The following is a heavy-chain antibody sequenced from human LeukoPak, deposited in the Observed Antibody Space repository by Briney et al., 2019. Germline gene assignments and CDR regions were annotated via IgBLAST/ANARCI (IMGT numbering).Heavy chain of an antibody. Sequence: GGSLRLSCATSGFSFTDYPMNWVRQAPGKGLEWISNIRTTAEGAKYAYYADSVKGRVTISRDDGKNTLYLHMNSLRDDDTAVYYCATDQRYAFDYWGQESWSPSPQ. V-gene: IGHV3-48*02. CDR2: IRTTAEGAKYA. CDR1: GFSFTDYP. D-gene: IGHD3-9*01. CDR3: ATDQRYAFDY. J-gene: IGHJ4*01.